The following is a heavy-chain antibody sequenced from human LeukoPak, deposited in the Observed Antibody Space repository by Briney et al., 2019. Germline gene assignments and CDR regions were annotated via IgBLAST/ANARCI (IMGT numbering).Heavy chain of an antibody. CDR2: FSGSGGNT. CDR3: ARAYTYYYDSSGYYNY. J-gene: IGHJ4*02. D-gene: IGHD3-22*01. V-gene: IGHV3-23*01. Sequence: GGSLRLSCAASGFTFSNYAMSWVRQAPGKGLEWVSVFSGSGGNTYYADSVKGRFTISRDNSKNTLYLQMNSLRAEDTAVYYCARAYTYYYDSSGYYNYWGQGTLVTVSS. CDR1: GFTFSNYA.